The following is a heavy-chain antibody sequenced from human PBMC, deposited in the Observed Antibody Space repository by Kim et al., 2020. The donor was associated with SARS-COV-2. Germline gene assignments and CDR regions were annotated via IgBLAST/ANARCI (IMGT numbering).Heavy chain of an antibody. CDR1: GGSISSSSYY. Sequence: SETLSLTCTVSGGSISSSSYYWGWIRQPPGKGLEWIGSIYYSGSTYYNPSLKSRVTISVDTSKNQFSLKLSSVTAADTAVYYCARRSGPYRPPGGWGQGTLVTVSS. D-gene: IGHD3-10*01. CDR2: IYYSGST. CDR3: ARRSGPYRPPGG. J-gene: IGHJ4*02. V-gene: IGHV4-39*01.